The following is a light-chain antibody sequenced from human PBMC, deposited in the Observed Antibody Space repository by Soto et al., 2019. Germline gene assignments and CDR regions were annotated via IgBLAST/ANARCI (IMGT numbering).Light chain of an antibody. Sequence: EIVLTQSPGTLSLSPGERATLSCRASQSVSSSYLAWYQQKPGQAPRLLIYDASSGATGIPDRFSDSGSGTDFTLTISRLEPEDFAVYYCQQYGSSRITFGGGTKVEIK. CDR2: DAS. CDR1: QSVSSSY. J-gene: IGKJ4*01. CDR3: QQYGSSRIT. V-gene: IGKV3-20*01.